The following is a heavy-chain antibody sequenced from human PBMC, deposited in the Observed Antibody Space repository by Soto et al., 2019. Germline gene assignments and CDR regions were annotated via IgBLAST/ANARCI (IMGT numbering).Heavy chain of an antibody. CDR2: IYYSGST. D-gene: IGHD3-3*01. J-gene: IGHJ6*02. CDR1: GGSISSYY. Sequence: NPSETLSLTCTVSGGSISSYYWSWIRQPPGKGLEWIGYIYYSGSTNYNPSLKSRVTISVDTSKNQFSLKLSSVTAADTAVYYCARGRYYDFWNGMDVWGQGTTVTVSS. V-gene: IGHV4-59*01. CDR3: ARGRYYDFWNGMDV.